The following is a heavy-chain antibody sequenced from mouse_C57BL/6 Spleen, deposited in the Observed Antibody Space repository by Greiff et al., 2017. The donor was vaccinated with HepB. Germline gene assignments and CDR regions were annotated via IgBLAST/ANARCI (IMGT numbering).Heavy chain of an antibody. CDR1: GYTFTDYY. Sequence: EVQLQQSGPELVKPGASVKISCKASGYTFTDYYMNWVKQSHGKSLEWIGDINPNNGGTSYNQKFKGKATLTVDKSSSTAYMELRSLTSEDSAVYYCARGGYYGSGYFDYWGQGTTLTVSS. V-gene: IGHV1-26*01. CDR2: INPNNGGT. CDR3: ARGGYYGSGYFDY. D-gene: IGHD1-1*01. J-gene: IGHJ2*01.